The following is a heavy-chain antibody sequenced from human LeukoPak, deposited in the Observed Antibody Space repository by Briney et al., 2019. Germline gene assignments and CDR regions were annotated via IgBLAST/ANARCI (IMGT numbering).Heavy chain of an antibody. CDR2: VSTSGGST. V-gene: IGHV3-23*01. CDR3: AKRQPYIVATS. D-gene: IGHD5-12*01. Sequence: PGGSLRLSCAALGFTFSTYAMNWVRQAPGKGLEWVSGVSTSGGSTYYADSVKGRFTISRDNPKNTLYLQMNSLRAEDTAVYYCAKRQPYIVATSWGQGTLVTVSS. CDR1: GFTFSTYA. J-gene: IGHJ5*02.